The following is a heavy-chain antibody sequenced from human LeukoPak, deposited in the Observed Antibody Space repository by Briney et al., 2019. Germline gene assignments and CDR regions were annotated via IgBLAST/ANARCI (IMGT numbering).Heavy chain of an antibody. D-gene: IGHD3-22*01. CDR3: ARDAGYYYDSSGYYPIMDV. V-gene: IGHV1-2*06. Sequence: ASVKVSCTASGYTFTGYYMHWVRQAPGQGLEWMGRINPNSGGTNYAQKLQGRVTMTTDTSTSTAYMELRSLRSDDTAAYYCARDAGYYYDSSGYYPIMDVWGQGTTVTVSS. CDR1: GYTFTGYY. J-gene: IGHJ6*02. CDR2: INPNSGGT.